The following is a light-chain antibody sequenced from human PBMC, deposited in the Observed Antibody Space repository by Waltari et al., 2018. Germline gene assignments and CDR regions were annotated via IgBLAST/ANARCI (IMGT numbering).Light chain of an antibody. V-gene: IGKV3-20*01. Sequence: DIVLTQSPGTLSVSPGERVTLSCRASQTVNNYYLAWFQQKPGQAPTLLIYETSIRASGIPDRFSGSGSWTHCTLTISRVESEDSAVYLCQQHKDSPITFGGGTRVEIQ. CDR1: QTVNNYY. CDR2: ETS. J-gene: IGKJ4*01. CDR3: QQHKDSPIT.